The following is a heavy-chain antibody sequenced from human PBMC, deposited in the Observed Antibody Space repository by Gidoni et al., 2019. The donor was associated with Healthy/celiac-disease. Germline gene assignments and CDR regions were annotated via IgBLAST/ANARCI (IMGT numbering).Heavy chain of an antibody. CDR1: GGTFSSYA. D-gene: IGHD6-13*01. J-gene: IGHJ4*02. CDR2: IIPIFGTA. CDR3: ARVGIGAGYSSSWYFDY. Sequence: QVQLVQSGAEVKKPGSSVKVSCTASGGTFSSYAISWVRQAPGQGLEWMGGIIPIFGTANYAQKFQGRVTITADESTSTAYMELSSLRSEHTAVYYCARVGIGAGYSSSWYFDYWGQGTLVTVSS. V-gene: IGHV1-69*01.